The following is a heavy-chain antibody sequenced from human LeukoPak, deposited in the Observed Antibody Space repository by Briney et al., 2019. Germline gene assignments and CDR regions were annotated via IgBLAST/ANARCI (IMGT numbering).Heavy chain of an antibody. CDR1: GFTFSSYS. Sequence: GGSLRLSCAASGFTFSSYSMNWVRQAPGKGLEWVSYISSSSSTIYYADSVKGRFTISRDNAKNSPYLQMNSLRAEDTAVYYCARDPFPHYYGSGSYYNDAFDIWGQGTMVTVSS. D-gene: IGHD3-10*01. CDR2: ISSSSSTI. CDR3: ARDPFPHYYGSGSYYNDAFDI. V-gene: IGHV3-48*01. J-gene: IGHJ3*02.